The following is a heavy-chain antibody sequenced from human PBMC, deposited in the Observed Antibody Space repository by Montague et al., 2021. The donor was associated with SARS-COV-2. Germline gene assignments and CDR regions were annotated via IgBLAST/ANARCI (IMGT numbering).Heavy chain of an antibody. Sequence: SETLSLTCAVYGGFFSRYYWSWIRQPPGKGLEWIGEISQSGNTKYNPSLQSRVSISLDTSRNQFSLKVRSVTAADTAIYYCARLGDAIVPSPILGLGPYYSFYYMDVWGKGTTVTVSS. CDR3: ARLGDAIVPSPILGLGPYYSFYYMDV. CDR1: GGFFSRYY. V-gene: IGHV4-34*01. CDR2: ISQSGNT. J-gene: IGHJ6*03. D-gene: IGHD2-2*02.